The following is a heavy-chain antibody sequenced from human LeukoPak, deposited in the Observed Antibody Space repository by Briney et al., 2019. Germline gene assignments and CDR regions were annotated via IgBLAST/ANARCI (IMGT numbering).Heavy chain of an antibody. CDR3: AKDYLGTAIQGGDY. D-gene: IGHD5-18*01. CDR1: GFTFSSYG. CDR2: ISYDGSNK. Sequence: GGSLRLSCAASGFTFSSYGMHWVRQAPGKGLEWVAVISYDGSNKYYADSVKGRFTISRDNSKNTLYLQMNSLRAEDTAVYYCAKDYLGTAIQGGDYWGQGTLVTVSS. V-gene: IGHV3-30*18. J-gene: IGHJ4*02.